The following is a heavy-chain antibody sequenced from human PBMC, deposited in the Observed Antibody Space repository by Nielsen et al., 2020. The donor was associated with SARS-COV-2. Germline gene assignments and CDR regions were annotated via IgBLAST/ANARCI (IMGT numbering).Heavy chain of an antibody. CDR1: GGTFSSYA. CDR2: INTNTGNP. CDR3: ARGGGRPFDY. Sequence: ASVKVSCKASGGTFSSYAISWVRQAPGQGLEWMGWINTNTGNPTYAQGLTGRFVFSLDTSVSTAYLQISSLKAEDTAVYYCARGGGRPFDYWGQGTLVTVSS. V-gene: IGHV7-4-1*02. J-gene: IGHJ4*02.